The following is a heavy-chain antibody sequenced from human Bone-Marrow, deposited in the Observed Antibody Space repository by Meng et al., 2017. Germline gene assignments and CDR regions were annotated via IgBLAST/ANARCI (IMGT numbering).Heavy chain of an antibody. Sequence: SETLSLTCTVSGYSISSGYYWGWIRQPPGKGLEWIGSIYHSGSTYYNPSLKSRVTISVDTSKNQFSLKLSSVTAADTAVYYCARVYGYNRGGIRAWGQGTLVTVSS. CDR3: ARVYGYNRGGIRA. D-gene: IGHD5-24*01. V-gene: IGHV4-38-2*02. CDR1: GYSISSGYY. J-gene: IGHJ4*02. CDR2: IYHSGST.